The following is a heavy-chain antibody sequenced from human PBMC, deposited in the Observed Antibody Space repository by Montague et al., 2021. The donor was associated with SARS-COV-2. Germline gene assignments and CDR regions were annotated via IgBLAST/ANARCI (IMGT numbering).Heavy chain of an antibody. CDR3: ARIVGTYNDFWSGDRAIGAFDN. D-gene: IGHD3-3*01. Sequence: TLSLTCTVSGGSISSGSYHWSWIRQPAGKGLEWIGRIYTSGSTNYNPSLKSRVTISVDTSKNQFSLKLSSVTAADTAVYYCARIVGTYNDFWSGDRAIGAFDNWGQGTMVTVSS. CDR2: IYTSGST. V-gene: IGHV4-61*02. J-gene: IGHJ3*02. CDR1: GGSISSGSYH.